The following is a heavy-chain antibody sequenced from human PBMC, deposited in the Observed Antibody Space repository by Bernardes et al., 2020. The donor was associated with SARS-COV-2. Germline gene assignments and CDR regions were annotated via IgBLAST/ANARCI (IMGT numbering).Heavy chain of an antibody. Sequence: GESLKISCKGSGYGFSTYWIGWVRQMPGKGLEWMGIIYPGDSDTRYNPSFQGHVTLSADKSISTAYLQWNSLKASDTAMYYCARHMSGRYTGHDSFDLWGQGTLVTVSS. D-gene: IGHD5-12*01. J-gene: IGHJ4*02. CDR3: ARHMSGRYTGHDSFDL. V-gene: IGHV5-51*01. CDR1: GYGFSTYW. CDR2: IYPGDSDT.